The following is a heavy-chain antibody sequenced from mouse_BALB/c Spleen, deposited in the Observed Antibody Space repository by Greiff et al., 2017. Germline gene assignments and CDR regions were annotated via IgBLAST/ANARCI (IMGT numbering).Heavy chain of an antibody. J-gene: IGHJ3*01. CDR1: GFSLTSYG. CDR3: ARDYDGYPVAY. Sequence: VQLQQSGPGLVAPSQSLSITCTVSGFSLTSYGVHWVRQPPGKGLEWLGVIWAGGSTNYNSALMSRLSISKDNSKSQVFLKMNSLQTDDTAMYYCARDYDGYPVAYWGQGTLVTVSA. CDR2: IWAGGST. D-gene: IGHD2-3*01. V-gene: IGHV2-9*02.